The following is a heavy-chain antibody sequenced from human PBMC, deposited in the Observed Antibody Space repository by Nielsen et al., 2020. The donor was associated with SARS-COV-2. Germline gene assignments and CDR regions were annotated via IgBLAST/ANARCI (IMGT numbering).Heavy chain of an antibody. V-gene: IGHV3-48*04. Sequence: GGSLRLSCAASGFTFSSYSMNWVRQAPGKGLEWVSYISSSSSTIYYADSVKGRFTISRDNAKNSLYLQMNSLRAEDTAVYYCARALAEGGGWFGSYYYYYMDVWGKGTTVTVSS. D-gene: IGHD6-19*01. CDR1: GFTFSSYS. CDR3: ARALAEGGGWFGSYYYYYMDV. CDR2: ISSSSSTI. J-gene: IGHJ6*03.